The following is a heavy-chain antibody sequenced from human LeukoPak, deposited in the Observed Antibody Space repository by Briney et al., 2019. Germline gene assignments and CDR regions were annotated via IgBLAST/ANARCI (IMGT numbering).Heavy chain of an antibody. Sequence: NTSETLSLTCAVYGGSFSGYYWSWIRQPPGKGLEWIGEINHSGSTNYNPSLKSRVTISVDKSKNQFSLKLSSVTAADTAVYYCARALAAAGTVLGWIWFDPWGQGTLVTVSS. D-gene: IGHD6-13*01. V-gene: IGHV4-34*01. J-gene: IGHJ5*02. CDR2: INHSGST. CDR3: ARALAAAGTVLGWIWFDP. CDR1: GGSFSGYY.